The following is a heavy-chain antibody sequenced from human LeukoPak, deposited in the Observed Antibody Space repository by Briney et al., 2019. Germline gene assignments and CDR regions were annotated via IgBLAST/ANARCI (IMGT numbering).Heavy chain of an antibody. CDR1: GFPFSTYW. Sequence: GGSLRLSCAASGFPFSTYWMHWVRQGPGKGLVWVSYTNADGSSTSYADSVKGRFTISRDNAKNTLYLQMNSLRAEDTAVYYCARDRQYQFDYWGQGTLVTVSS. J-gene: IGHJ4*02. CDR3: ARDRQYQFDY. CDR2: TNADGSST. D-gene: IGHD2-2*01. V-gene: IGHV3-74*01.